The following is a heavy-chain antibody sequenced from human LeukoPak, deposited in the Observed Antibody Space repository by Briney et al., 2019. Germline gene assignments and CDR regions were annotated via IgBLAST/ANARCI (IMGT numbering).Heavy chain of an antibody. CDR3: TSLTDLSDYYGMDV. V-gene: IGHV3-48*02. CDR1: GFTFSTYS. J-gene: IGHJ6*02. CDR2: ITPRSSTI. D-gene: IGHD2-21*02. Sequence: GGSLRLSCAASGFTFSTYSMNWVRQAPGQGLEWVSHITPRSSTIYYADSVKGRFTISRDNAKNSLYLQMNSLRDEDTAVYYCTSLTDLSDYYGMDVWGQGTTVTVSS.